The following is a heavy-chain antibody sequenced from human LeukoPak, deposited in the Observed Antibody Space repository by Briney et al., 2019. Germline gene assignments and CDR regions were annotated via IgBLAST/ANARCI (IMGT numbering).Heavy chain of an antibody. CDR2: FYTSGSI. V-gene: IGHV4-4*07. CDR3: ARDEGLLVFDY. D-gene: IGHD3-10*01. J-gene: IGHJ4*02. CDR1: GGSISSHY. Sequence: SETLSLACSVSGGSISSHYWSWIRQPAGKGLEWIGRFYTSGSINYNPSLKSRVTVSVDTSKNQFTLKLASVTAADTAVYYCARDEGLLVFDYWGQGTLVTVSS.